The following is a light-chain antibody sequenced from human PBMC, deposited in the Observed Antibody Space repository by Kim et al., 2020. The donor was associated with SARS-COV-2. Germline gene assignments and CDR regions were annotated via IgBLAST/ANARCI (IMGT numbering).Light chain of an antibody. Sequence: GQKGTISCSGRTSNVGNNDVSWYQQLPGTAPKLLIYDSNKRPSGIPDRFSGSKSGASATLAITGLQTGDEVDYYCGTWDTSLTAMVFGGGTQLTVL. CDR2: DSN. CDR1: TSNVGNND. J-gene: IGLJ2*01. V-gene: IGLV1-51*01. CDR3: GTWDTSLTAMV.